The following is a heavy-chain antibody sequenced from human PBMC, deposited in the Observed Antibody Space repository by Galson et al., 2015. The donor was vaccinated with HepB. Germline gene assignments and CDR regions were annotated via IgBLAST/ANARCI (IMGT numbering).Heavy chain of an antibody. CDR3: ARGKGRQLLLDYHYYGMDV. V-gene: IGHV4-34*01. Sequence: TLSLTCAVFGGSLSGYHWTWIRQSPGKGLAWIGEITLSGGTHSNPSLKSRVTISVDTSKNQFSLKVRSVTASDTAVYYCARGKGRQLLLDYHYYGMDVWGQGTTVTVSS. D-gene: IGHD3-3*01. J-gene: IGHJ6*01. CDR1: GGSLSGYH. CDR2: ITLSGGT.